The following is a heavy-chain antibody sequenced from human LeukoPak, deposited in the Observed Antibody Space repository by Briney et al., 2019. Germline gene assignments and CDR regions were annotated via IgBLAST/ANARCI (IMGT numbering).Heavy chain of an antibody. V-gene: IGHV3-9*01. D-gene: IGHD5-24*01. J-gene: IGHJ4*02. Sequence: GRSLRLSCAASGFTFDDYAMHWVRQAPGKGLEWVSGISWNSGSIGYADSVKGRFTISRDNAKNSLYLQMNSLRAEDTALYYCARAGKMATTRFDYWGQGTLVTVSS. CDR2: ISWNSGSI. CDR1: GFTFDDYA. CDR3: ARAGKMATTRFDY.